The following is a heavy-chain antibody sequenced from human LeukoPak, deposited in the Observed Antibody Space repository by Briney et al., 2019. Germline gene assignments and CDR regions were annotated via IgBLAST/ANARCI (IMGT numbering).Heavy chain of an antibody. CDR2: IKQDGSEK. CDR3: AREYHCRSARCYAPGDY. D-gene: IGHD2-2*01. V-gene: IGHV3-7*01. CDR1: GFTFSSYW. J-gene: IGHJ4*02. Sequence: PGGSLRLSCAASGFTFSSYWMSWVRQAPGKGLEWVANIKQDGSEKYYVDSVKGRFTISRDNAKNSLYLQMNSLRAEDTAVYYCAREYHCRSARCYAPGDYWGQGTLVTVSS.